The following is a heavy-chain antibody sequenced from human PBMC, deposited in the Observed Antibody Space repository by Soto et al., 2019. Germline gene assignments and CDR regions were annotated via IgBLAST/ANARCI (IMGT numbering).Heavy chain of an antibody. CDR2: ISGSGGST. CDR3: AKGIVSYCSSTSCSSSLDY. V-gene: IGHV3-23*01. Sequence: EVQLLESGGGLVQPGGSLRLSCAASGFTFTSYAMSWVRQAPGKGLEWVSAISGSGGSTYYADSVKGRFTISRDNSKNTLYLQMNSLRAEDTAVYYCAKGIVSYCSSTSCSSSLDYWGHGTLVTVSS. J-gene: IGHJ4*01. CDR1: GFTFTSYA. D-gene: IGHD2-2*01.